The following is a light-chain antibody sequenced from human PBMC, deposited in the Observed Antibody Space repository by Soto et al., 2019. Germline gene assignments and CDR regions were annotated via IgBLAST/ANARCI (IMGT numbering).Light chain of an antibody. CDR1: QSVSSN. CDR2: GAS. V-gene: IGKV3-15*01. CDR3: QQYNNWPPWT. Sequence: EIAMTQSPATLSVSPGQRATLSCRSSQSVSSNLAWYQQKPGQAPRLLIYGASTRATGLPARFSGSGSGTEFTLTISSLQSEDFAVYYCQQYNNWPPWTFGQGTKVDI. J-gene: IGKJ1*01.